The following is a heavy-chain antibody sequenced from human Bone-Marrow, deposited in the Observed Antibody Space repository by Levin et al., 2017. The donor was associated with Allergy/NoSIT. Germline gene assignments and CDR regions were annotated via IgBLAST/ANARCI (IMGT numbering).Heavy chain of an antibody. CDR3: ARDRCSGGSCYSGAWFDP. V-gene: IGHV1-69*01. J-gene: IGHJ5*02. D-gene: IGHD2-15*01. Sequence: KISCKASGGTFSSYAISWVRQAPGQGLEWMGGIIPIFGTANYAQKFQGRVTITADESTSTAYMELSSLRSEDTAVYYCARDRCSGGSCYSGAWFDPWGQGTLVTVSS. CDR1: GGTFSSYA. CDR2: IIPIFGTA.